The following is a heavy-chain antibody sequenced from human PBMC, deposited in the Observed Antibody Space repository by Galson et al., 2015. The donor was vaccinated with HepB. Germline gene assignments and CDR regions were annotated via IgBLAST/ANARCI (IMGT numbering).Heavy chain of an antibody. CDR2: ISSSNNYI. D-gene: IGHD3-10*01. Sequence: SLRLSCAVSGFTFENYGLHWVRQAPGKGLEWVSSISSSNNYIYYADSVRGRFTISRDNAKNSLSLQMNSLRAEDTAVYYCASGDIMFRGVINPWLHGMDVWGQGTTVTVSS. CDR1: GFTFENYG. CDR3: ASGDIMFRGVINPWLHGMDV. J-gene: IGHJ6*02. V-gene: IGHV3-21*01.